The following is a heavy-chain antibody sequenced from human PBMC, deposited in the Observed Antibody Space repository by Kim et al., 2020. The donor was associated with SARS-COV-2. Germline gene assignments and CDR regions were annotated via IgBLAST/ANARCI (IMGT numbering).Heavy chain of an antibody. CDR3: AREVTYGGGHDSSGSYYYYYGMDV. J-gene: IGHJ6*02. CDR2: ISAYNGNT. V-gene: IGHV1-18*01. CDR1: GYTFTSYG. Sequence: ASVKVSCKASGYTFTSYGISWVRQAPGQGLEWMGWISAYNGNTNYAQKLQGRVTMTTDTSTSTAYMELRSLRSDDTAVYYCAREVTYGGGHDSSGSYYYYYGMDVWGQGTTVTVSS. D-gene: IGHD3-22*01.